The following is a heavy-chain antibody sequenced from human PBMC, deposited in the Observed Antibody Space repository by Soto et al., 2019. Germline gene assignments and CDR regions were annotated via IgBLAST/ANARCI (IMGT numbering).Heavy chain of an antibody. V-gene: IGHV3-30*18. Sequence: QVQLVESGGGVVQPGRSLRLSCAASGFTFRSYGMHWVRQAPGKGLEWVAVISYDAINQYYVDSVKGRFTISRDNSKNTLYLQMNSLRVEDTAVYYCAKNLRQQGLVGYFDLWGRGTLVTVSS. CDR1: GFTFRSYG. CDR2: ISYDAINQ. J-gene: IGHJ2*01. CDR3: AKNLRQQGLVGYFDL. D-gene: IGHD6-13*01.